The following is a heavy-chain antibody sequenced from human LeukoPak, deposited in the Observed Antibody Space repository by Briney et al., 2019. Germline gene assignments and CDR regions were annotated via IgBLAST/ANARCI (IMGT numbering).Heavy chain of an antibody. CDR1: GYSISSGYY. Sequence: PSETLSLTCAVSGYSISSGYYWGWIRQPPGKGLEGIGSIYPSGSTYYNPSLKSRVTISVDTSKDQFSLKLSSVTAADTAVYYCARYCSSTSCYFTWGQGTLVTVSS. CDR3: ARYCSSTSCYFT. V-gene: IGHV4-38-2*01. D-gene: IGHD2-2*01. CDR2: IYPSGST. J-gene: IGHJ5*02.